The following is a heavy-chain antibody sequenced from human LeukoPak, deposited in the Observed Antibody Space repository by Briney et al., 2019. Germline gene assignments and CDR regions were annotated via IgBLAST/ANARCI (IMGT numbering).Heavy chain of an antibody. D-gene: IGHD6-13*01. CDR2: ISDTGDST. CDR1: GFTFSSYA. CDR3: AKDRLGAAAGFFDY. V-gene: IGHV3-23*01. Sequence: GGSLRLSCAASGFTFSSYAMSWVRQAPGKGLEWVSGISDTGDSTYYADSVKGRFTISRDNSKNTLYLQMNSLRADDTAVYYCAKDRLGAAAGFFDYWGQGSLVTVSS. J-gene: IGHJ4*02.